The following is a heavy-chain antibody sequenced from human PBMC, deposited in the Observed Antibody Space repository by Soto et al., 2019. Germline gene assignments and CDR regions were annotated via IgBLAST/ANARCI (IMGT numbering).Heavy chain of an antibody. J-gene: IGHJ6*02. CDR2: ISAYNGNT. CDR1: GFTFTSSA. D-gene: IGHD3-22*01. Sequence: ASVKVSCKASGFTFTSSAVQWVRQARGQGLEWMGWISAYNGNTNYAQKLQGRVTMTTDTSTSTAYMELRSLRSDDTAVYYCARDTDSSGYYPYYYYGMDVWGQGTTVTVSS. V-gene: IGHV1-18*01. CDR3: ARDTDSSGYYPYYYYGMDV.